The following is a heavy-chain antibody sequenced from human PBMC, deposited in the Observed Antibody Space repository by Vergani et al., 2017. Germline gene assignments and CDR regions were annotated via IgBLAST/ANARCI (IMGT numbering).Heavy chain of an antibody. Sequence: QVQLVQSGAEVKKPGASVKVSCKASGYTFPSYYMHWVRQAPGQGLEWMGIINPSGGSTSYAQQFTGRVTMTRDTSTSTVYMELSSLRSEDTAVYYCATSRGYDSSCYPNGATHAFDIWGQGTMVTVSS. CDR2: INPSGGST. CDR1: GYTFPSYY. J-gene: IGHJ3*02. V-gene: IGHV1-46*03. CDR3: ATSRGYDSSCYPNGATHAFDI. D-gene: IGHD3-22*01.